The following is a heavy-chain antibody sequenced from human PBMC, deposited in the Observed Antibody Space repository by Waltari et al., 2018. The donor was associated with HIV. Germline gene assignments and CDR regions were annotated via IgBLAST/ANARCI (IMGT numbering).Heavy chain of an antibody. J-gene: IGHJ4*02. CDR3: VRDRTSETTGDFDS. V-gene: IGHV3-21*02. Sequence: DVQLVESGGGLVKPGQSLRLSCIAYGFKFDLFSMTWVRQAPGGGLEWVASISKSGYYVYYSDSLKGRVTVSRDNAKESLLLQVSSLAADDTGLYFCVRDRTSETTGDFDSWGRGVPVIVSS. CDR1: GFKFDLFS. D-gene: IGHD1-1*01. CDR2: ISKSGYYV.